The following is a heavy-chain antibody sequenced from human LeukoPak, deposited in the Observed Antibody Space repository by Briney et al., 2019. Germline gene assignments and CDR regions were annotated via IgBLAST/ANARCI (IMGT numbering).Heavy chain of an antibody. Sequence: GGSLRLSCAASGFTFNKYAMSWVRQSPGKGLEWVSAIGRSGASSYYATSVKGRFSVSRDNTKNTFHLQMNSLRAEDTAIYYCAKLQTAVVPAATLGFDSWGQGTLVTVSS. CDR1: GFTFNKYA. V-gene: IGHV3-23*01. CDR2: IGRSGASS. J-gene: IGHJ4*02. D-gene: IGHD2-2*01. CDR3: AKLQTAVVPAATLGFDS.